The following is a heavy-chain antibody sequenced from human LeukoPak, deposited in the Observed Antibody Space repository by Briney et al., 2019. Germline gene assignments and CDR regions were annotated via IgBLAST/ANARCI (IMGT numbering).Heavy chain of an antibody. CDR3: AKDPSRDIVVVVAAHTPVDAFDI. D-gene: IGHD2-15*01. V-gene: IGHV3-23*01. Sequence: PGGSLRLSCAASGFTFSSYAMSWVRQAPGKGLEWVSAISGSGGSTYYADSVKGRFTISRDNSKNTLYLQMNSLRAEDTAVYYCAKDPSRDIVVVVAAHTPVDAFDIWGQGTVVTVSS. CDR1: GFTFSSYA. J-gene: IGHJ3*02. CDR2: ISGSGGST.